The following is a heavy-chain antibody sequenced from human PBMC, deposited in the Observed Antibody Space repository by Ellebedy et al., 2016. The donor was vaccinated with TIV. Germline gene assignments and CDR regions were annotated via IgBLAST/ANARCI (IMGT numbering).Heavy chain of an antibody. CDR3: AHSMTVNTGGRFDY. CDR1: GFSLSHFGEG. D-gene: IGHD5-18*01. J-gene: IGHJ4*02. V-gene: IGHV2-5*02. CDR2: IYWDDDK. Sequence: SGPTLVKPTQTLTLTCSFSGFSLSHFGEGLGWIRQPPGRAPEWLALIYWDDDKRYSPSLKSRLTIRKDAPNNQVVLTMTNMDPVDTATYLYAHSMTVNTGGRFDYWGQGTLVTVSS.